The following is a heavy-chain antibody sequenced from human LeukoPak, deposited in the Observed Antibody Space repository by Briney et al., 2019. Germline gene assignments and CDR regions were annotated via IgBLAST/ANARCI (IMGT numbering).Heavy chain of an antibody. CDR2: IRSKAYGGTT. D-gene: IGHD3-3*01. V-gene: IGHV3-49*05. Sequence: KPGRSLRLSCTASGFTFGDYAMSWFRQAPGKGLEWVGFIRSKAYGGTTEYAASVKGRSTISRDDSKSIAYLQMNSLKTEDTAVYYCTRDRGSPTYYDFWSGSAPDSFDYWGQGTLVTVSS. CDR3: TRDRGSPTYYDFWSGSAPDSFDY. CDR1: GFTFGDYA. J-gene: IGHJ4*02.